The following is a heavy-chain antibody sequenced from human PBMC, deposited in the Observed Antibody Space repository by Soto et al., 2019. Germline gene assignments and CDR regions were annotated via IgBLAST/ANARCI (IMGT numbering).Heavy chain of an antibody. J-gene: IGHJ4*02. CDR1: GFTFSSYA. CDR3: VWGGSYRSFDY. V-gene: IGHV3-23*01. CDR2: ISGSGGST. D-gene: IGHD3-16*02. Sequence: GGSLRLSCAASGFTFSSYAMSWVRQAPGKGLEWVSAISGSGGSTYYADSVKGRFTISRDNSKNTLYLQMNSLRAEDTAVYYCVWGGSYRSFDYWGQGTLVTVSS.